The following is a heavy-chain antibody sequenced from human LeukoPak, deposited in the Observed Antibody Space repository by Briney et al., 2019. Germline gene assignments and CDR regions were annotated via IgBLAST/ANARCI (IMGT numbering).Heavy chain of an antibody. V-gene: IGHV3-74*01. CDR3: ATSYYYDSSGYLDY. D-gene: IGHD3-22*01. CDR1: GFTFSSYW. Sequence: GGSLRLSCAASGFTFSSYWMHWVRQAPGKGLVWVSRVNSDGSSTSYADSVKGRFTISRDNAKNTLYLQMNSLRAEDTAVYYCATSYYYDSSGYLDYWGQGTLVTVSS. CDR2: VNSDGSST. J-gene: IGHJ4*01.